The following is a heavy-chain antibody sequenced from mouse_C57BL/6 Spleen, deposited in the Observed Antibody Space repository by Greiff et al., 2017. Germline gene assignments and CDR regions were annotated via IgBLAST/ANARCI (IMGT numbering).Heavy chain of an antibody. CDR1: GFTFSSYA. CDR3: TRVRSGALRFAY. Sequence: EVQGVESGEGLVKPGGSLKLSCAASGFTFSSYAMSWVRQTPGKRLEWVAYISSGGEYIYYAGTVKGRCTIARDNARNTRYLQMSSLKSEDTAMYYCTRVRSGALRFAYWGQGTLVTVSA. D-gene: IGHD1-3*01. CDR2: ISSGGEYI. V-gene: IGHV5-9-1*02. J-gene: IGHJ3*01.